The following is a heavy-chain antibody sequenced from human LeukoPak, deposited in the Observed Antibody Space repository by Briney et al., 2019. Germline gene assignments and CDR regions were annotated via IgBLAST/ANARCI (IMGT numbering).Heavy chain of an antibody. Sequence: GGSLRLSCAASGFTFSSYAMHWVRQAPGKGLEWVAVISYDGSNKYYADSVKGRFTISRDNSKNTLYLQMNSLRAEDTAVYYCARRDFDYWGQGTLVTVSS. CDR1: GFTFSSYA. CDR2: ISYDGSNK. CDR3: ARRDFDY. V-gene: IGHV3-30-3*01. J-gene: IGHJ4*02.